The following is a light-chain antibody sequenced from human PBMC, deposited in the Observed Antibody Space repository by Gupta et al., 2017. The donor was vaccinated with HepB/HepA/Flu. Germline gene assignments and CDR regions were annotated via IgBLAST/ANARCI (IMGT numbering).Light chain of an antibody. Sequence: EIVLTQSPGTLSLSPGERATLSCRASQSVSSSYLAWYQQKPGQAPRLLIYGASSRATGIPDRFSGSGSGTDFTLTISRLEPEDFAVYYCQHDRSSLLTFGGGTKVEIK. CDR3: QHDRSSLLT. V-gene: IGKV3-20*01. CDR1: QSVSSSY. CDR2: GAS. J-gene: IGKJ4*01.